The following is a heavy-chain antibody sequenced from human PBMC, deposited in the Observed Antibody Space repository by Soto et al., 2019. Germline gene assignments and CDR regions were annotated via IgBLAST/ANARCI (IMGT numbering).Heavy chain of an antibody. CDR2: TSYRSKWYN. J-gene: IGHJ5*02. CDR3: ASDPGIGVAGTPQNWFDP. Sequence: SQTLSLTCVISGDSVSSNSAAWNWIRQSPSRGLEWLGRTSYRSKWYNDYAVSVKSRITINPDTSKNQFSLQLNSVTPEDTAVYYCASDPGIGVAGTPQNWFDPWGQGTLVTVSS. V-gene: IGHV6-1*01. D-gene: IGHD6-19*01. CDR1: GDSVSSNSAA.